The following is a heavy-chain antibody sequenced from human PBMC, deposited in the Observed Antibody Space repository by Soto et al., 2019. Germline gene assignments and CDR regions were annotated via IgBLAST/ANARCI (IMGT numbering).Heavy chain of an antibody. V-gene: IGHV3-21*01. J-gene: IGHJ6*03. CDR2: ISSSSSYV. CDR3: ARELDLEVVPAAMRDYYYYYYMDV. Sequence: PGGSLRLSCAASGFTFSSYSMNWVRQAPGKGLEWVSSISSSSSYVYYADSVKGRFTVSRVNAKNSLYLQMNSLRAEDTAVYYCARELDLEVVPAAMRDYYYYYYMDVWGKGTTVTVSS. CDR1: GFTFSSYS. D-gene: IGHD2-2*01.